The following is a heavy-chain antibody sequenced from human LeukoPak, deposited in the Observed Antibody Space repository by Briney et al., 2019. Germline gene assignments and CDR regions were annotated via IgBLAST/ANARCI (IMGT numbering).Heavy chain of an antibody. CDR1: GGSISSSNYY. J-gene: IGHJ4*02. D-gene: IGHD6-19*01. CDR2: IYYSGST. V-gene: IGHV4-39*07. Sequence: SETLSLTCTVSGGSISSSNYYWGWIRQPPGKGLDWIASIYYSGSTYYNPSLKSRVPISADLSKNHFSLRLSSVTAADTAVYYCARDNVAGTYTFDYWGQGTLVTVSS. CDR3: ARDNVAGTYTFDY.